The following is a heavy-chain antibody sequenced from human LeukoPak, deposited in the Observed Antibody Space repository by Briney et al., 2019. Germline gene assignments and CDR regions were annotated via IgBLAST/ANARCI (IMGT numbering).Heavy chain of an antibody. V-gene: IGHV3-11*04. J-gene: IGHJ4*02. CDR1: GFTFSDYY. CDR2: ISSSGSII. CDR3: ARVPHPRPSSFDY. Sequence: GGSLRLSCAASGFTFSDYYMTWIRQAPGKGLEWVSYISSSGSIIYYADSVKGRFTISRDNSKNTLYLQMNSLRAEDTAVYYCARVPHPRPSSFDYWGQGTLVTVSS.